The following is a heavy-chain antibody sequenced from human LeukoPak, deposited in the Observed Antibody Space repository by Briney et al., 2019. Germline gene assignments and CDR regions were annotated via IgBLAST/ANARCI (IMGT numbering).Heavy chain of an antibody. CDR3: ARVAGWHWFDP. V-gene: IGHV3-23*01. Sequence: SGGSLRLSCTVSGFTVSSNSWSWVRQAPGRGLEWVSSIRPSGDNTYYGDSVKGRFTISRDNSKNTVYLQMNNMRVDDTAVYYCARVAGWHWFDPWGQGTLVTVSS. CDR2: IRPSGDNT. CDR1: GFTVSSNS. J-gene: IGHJ5*02. D-gene: IGHD6-19*01.